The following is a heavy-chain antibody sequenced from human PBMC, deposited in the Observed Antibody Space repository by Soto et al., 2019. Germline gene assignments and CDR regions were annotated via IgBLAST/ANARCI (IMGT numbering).Heavy chain of an antibody. J-gene: IGHJ3*02. CDR3: AHRNSRMFAFDI. D-gene: IGHD3-10*02. CDR1: GFSLTTVGMG. CDR2: IYWDDDK. Sequence: SGPTLVNPTQTLTLTCTFSGFSLTTVGMGVGWIRQPPGKALDWLGIIYWDDDKRYSPSLNGRVTFIKDTSKNQVVLTMTNMDPVDTATYYCAHRNSRMFAFDIWGQGTLVTVSS. V-gene: IGHV2-5*02.